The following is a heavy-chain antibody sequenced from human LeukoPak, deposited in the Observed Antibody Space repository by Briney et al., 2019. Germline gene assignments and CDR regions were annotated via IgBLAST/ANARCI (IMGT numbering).Heavy chain of an antibody. CDR2: ISSSGSTI. V-gene: IGHV3-11*04. CDR1: GFTFRNYY. CDR3: ARDAKVGATTPDY. D-gene: IGHD1-26*01. Sequence: GGSLRLSCAASGFTFRNYYMSWILQAPGKGLEWVSYISSSGSTIYYADSVKGRFTISRDNAKNSLYLQMNSLRAEDTAVYYCARDAKVGATTPDYWGQGTLVTVSS. J-gene: IGHJ4*02.